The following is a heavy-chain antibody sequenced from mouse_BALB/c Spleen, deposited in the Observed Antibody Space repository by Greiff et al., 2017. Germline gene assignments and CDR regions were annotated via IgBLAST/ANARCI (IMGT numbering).Heavy chain of an antibody. CDR1: GYTFTSYT. CDR2: INPSSGYT. J-gene: IGHJ4*01. Sequence: QVQLKESAAELARPGASVKMSCKASGYTFTSYTMHWVKQRPGQGLEWIGYINPSSGYTEYNQKFKDKTTLTADKSSSTAYMQLSSLTSEDSAVYYCARARPLIHSDYYAMDYWGQGTSVTVSS. CDR3: ARARPLIHSDYYAMDY. V-gene: IGHV1-4*02.